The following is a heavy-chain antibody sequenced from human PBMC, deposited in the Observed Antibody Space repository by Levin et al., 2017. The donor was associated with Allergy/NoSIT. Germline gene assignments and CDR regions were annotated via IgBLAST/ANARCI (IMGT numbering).Heavy chain of an antibody. CDR3: ARHSALDI. Sequence: ASVKVSCKASGYAFTDPYIHWVRQAPGQGFEWMGWMNPNSGGTNYAQKFQGRVTMTRDTSISTAYMELSSLRSDDTAVYYCARHSALDIWGQGTMVTVSS. CDR1: GYAFTDPY. CDR2: MNPNSGGT. V-gene: IGHV1-2*02. J-gene: IGHJ3*02.